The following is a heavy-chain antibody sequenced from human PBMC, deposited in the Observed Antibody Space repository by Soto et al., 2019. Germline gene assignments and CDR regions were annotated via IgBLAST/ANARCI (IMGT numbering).Heavy chain of an antibody. CDR3: ARRGSGSYSDY. J-gene: IGHJ4*02. CDR2: ISGSGGST. D-gene: IGHD1-26*01. CDR1: GFTFSSYA. V-gene: IGHV3-23*01. Sequence: GGSLRLSCAASGFTFSSYAMRWVRQAPGKGLEWVSAISGSGGSTYYADSVKGRFTISRDNSKNTLYLQMNSLRAEDTAVYYCARRGSGSYSDYWGQGTLVTVSS.